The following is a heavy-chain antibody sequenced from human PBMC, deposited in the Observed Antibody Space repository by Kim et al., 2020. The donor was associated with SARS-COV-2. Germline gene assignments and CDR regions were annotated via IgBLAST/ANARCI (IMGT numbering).Heavy chain of an antibody. D-gene: IGHD3-10*01. CDR2: IYYSGST. J-gene: IGHJ6*02. CDR1: GGSISSSTYY. CDR3: AREDYYGSGSYSAGGYEMDV. Sequence: SETLSLTCTVSGGSISSSTYYWGWIRQPPGKGLEWIGSIYYSGSTYYNPSLKSRVTISVDTSKNQFSLKLSSVTAADTAVYYCAREDYYGSGSYSAGGYEMDVWGQGTTVTVSS. V-gene: IGHV4-39*07.